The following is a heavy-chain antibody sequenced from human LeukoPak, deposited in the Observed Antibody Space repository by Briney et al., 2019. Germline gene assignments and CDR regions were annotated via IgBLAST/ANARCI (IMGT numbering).Heavy chain of an antibody. CDR1: GFTLSSYA. Sequence: QAGGSLRLSCAASGFTLSSYAMSWVRQAPGKGLEWVSGISGSGGSTYYADSVKGRFTISRDNSKNTLYLQMNSLRAEDTAVYYCAKGCSGGSCYVRFDYWGQGTLVTVSS. D-gene: IGHD2-15*01. V-gene: IGHV3-23*01. J-gene: IGHJ4*02. CDR3: AKGCSGGSCYVRFDY. CDR2: ISGSGGST.